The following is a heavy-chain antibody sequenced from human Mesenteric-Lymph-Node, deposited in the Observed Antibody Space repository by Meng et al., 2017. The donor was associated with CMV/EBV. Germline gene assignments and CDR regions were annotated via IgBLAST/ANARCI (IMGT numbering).Heavy chain of an antibody. Sequence: GESLKISCAASGFTFSSYGMHWVRQAPGKGLEWVAFIRSDGSDKYYTDSVKGRFTISRDNSKNTVYLQMNSLRAEDTATFYCVRSYNNNWHTFDYWGQGSLVTVSS. CDR2: IRSDGSDK. D-gene: IGHD1-14*01. CDR3: VRSYNNNWHTFDY. CDR1: GFTFSSYG. V-gene: IGHV3-30*02. J-gene: IGHJ4*02.